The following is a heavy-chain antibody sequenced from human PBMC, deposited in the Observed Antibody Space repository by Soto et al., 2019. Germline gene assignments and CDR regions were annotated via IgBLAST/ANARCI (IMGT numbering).Heavy chain of an antibody. CDR3: ARGWGRIFDY. J-gene: IGHJ4*02. CDR2: ISCSTSYI. V-gene: IGHV3-21*01. Sequence: PGGSLRLSCAASGFTFSSYSMNWVRQAPGKGLEWVSSISCSTSYIYYADSVKGRFTISRDNAKNSLYLQMNSLRAEDTAVYYCARGWGRIFDYWGQGTLVTVSS. D-gene: IGHD7-27*01. CDR1: GFTFSSYS.